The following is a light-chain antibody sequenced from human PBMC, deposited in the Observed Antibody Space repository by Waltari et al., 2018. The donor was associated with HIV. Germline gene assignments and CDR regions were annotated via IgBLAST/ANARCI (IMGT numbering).Light chain of an antibody. J-gene: IGKJ1*01. CDR1: QSIYQC. CDR2: AAS. Sequence: DVQMTQSPSIISASVGDGVTIPCLPSQSIYQCVAWYQQKPGKAPKVLMFAASTLVDGVPSRFSGSASGTEFNFTITSLQPDDFATYYCHNYATSSHTFGQGTKV. CDR3: HNYATSSHT. V-gene: IGKV1-5*03.